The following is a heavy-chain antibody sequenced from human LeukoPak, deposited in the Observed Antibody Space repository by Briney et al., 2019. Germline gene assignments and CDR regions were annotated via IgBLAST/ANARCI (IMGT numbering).Heavy chain of an antibody. CDR1: GGSISSGSYY. CDR2: IYTSGST. V-gene: IGHV4-61*02. Sequence: PSQTLSLTCTVSGGSISSGSYYWSWIRQPAGKGLEWIGRIYTSGSTNYNPSLKSRVTISVDTSKNQFSLKLSSVTAADTAVYYCASHSSSWSVAFDFWGQGTMVTVSS. CDR3: ASHSSSWSVAFDF. J-gene: IGHJ3*01. D-gene: IGHD6-13*01.